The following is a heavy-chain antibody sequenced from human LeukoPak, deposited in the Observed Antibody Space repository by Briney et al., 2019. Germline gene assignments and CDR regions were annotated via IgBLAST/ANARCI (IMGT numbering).Heavy chain of an antibody. CDR1: GGSISSYY. CDR2: IHYSGNT. CDR3: ARDRPPGLTAS. D-gene: IGHD1-14*01. Sequence: SEALSLTCTVSGGSISSYYWSWIRQPPGKGLEWIGDIHYSGNTKYNPSLRSRVTISVDTSKNQFSLKLNSVTAADTAVYYCARDRPPGLTASWGQGILVTVSS. J-gene: IGHJ4*02. V-gene: IGHV4-59*01.